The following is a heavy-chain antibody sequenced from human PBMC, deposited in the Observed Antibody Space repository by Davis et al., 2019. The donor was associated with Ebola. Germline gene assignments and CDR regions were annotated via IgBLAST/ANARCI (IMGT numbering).Heavy chain of an antibody. D-gene: IGHD3-22*01. Sequence: SETLSLTCAVSGDSISSRNWWSWVRQLPGKGLEWLGEIYHGGNTNYNPSLKSRAIISVDKSKNQFSLKLSSVTAADTAVYYCARDYYDSNGYLYYFDSWGQGTLVTVSS. CDR2: IYHGGNT. CDR3: ARDYYDSNGYLYYFDS. J-gene: IGHJ4*02. V-gene: IGHV4-4*02. CDR1: GDSISSRNW.